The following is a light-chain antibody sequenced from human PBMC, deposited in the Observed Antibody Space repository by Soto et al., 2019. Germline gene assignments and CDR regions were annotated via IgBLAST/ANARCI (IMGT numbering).Light chain of an antibody. CDR3: LKYNSAPPGVT. CDR2: AAS. CDR1: QGISNY. Sequence: DIQMPQSPSSLSASVGDRVTITCRASQGISNYLAWYQQKPGKVPKLLIYAASTLQSGVPSRFSGSGSGTHFTLTISSLQPEDVATDYCLKYNSAPPGVTFGPWTKVDIK. J-gene: IGKJ3*01. V-gene: IGKV1-27*01.